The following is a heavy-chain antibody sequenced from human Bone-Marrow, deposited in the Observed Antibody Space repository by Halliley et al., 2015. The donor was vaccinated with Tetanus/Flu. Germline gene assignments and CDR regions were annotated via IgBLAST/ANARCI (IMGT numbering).Heavy chain of an antibody. CDR1: GDSINRYY. CDR2: IYHSGTT. V-gene: IGHV4-59*01. D-gene: IGHD3-22*01. Sequence: TLSLTCSVSGDSINRYYWGWIRQSPGKGLEWIGYIYHSGTTNYNPALKSRVTISVDTSKNQFSLKLTSVTAADTAVYYCARAQEFYDTRGYGGASPFDFWGQGTLVTVSA. CDR3: ARAQEFYDTRGYGGASPFDF. J-gene: IGHJ4*02.